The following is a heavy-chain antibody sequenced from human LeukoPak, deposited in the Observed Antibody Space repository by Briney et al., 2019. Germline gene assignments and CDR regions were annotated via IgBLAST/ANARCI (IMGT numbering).Heavy chain of an antibody. J-gene: IGHJ3*02. V-gene: IGHV1-8*02. CDR2: MNPNSGNT. Sequence: GASVKVSCKASGYTFTSYDINWVRQATGQGLEWMGWMNPNSGNTGYAQKFQGRVTMTRNTSISTAYMELSSLRSEDTAVYYCATVVGAHDAFDIWGQGTMVTVSS. D-gene: IGHD1-26*01. CDR1: GYTFTSYD. CDR3: ATVVGAHDAFDI.